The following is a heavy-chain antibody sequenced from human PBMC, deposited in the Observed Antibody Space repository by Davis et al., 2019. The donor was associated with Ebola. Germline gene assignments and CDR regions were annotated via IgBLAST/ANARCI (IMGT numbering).Heavy chain of an antibody. Sequence: GESLKISCAASGFTFSSYSMNWVRQAPGKGLEWVSSISSSSSYIYYADSAKGRFTISRANAKNSLYLQMNSLRAEDTAVYYCARDRPLDFFFGDYYGMDVWGQGTTVTVSS. D-gene: IGHD3-16*01. CDR3: ARDRPLDFFFGDYYGMDV. CDR1: GFTFSSYS. V-gene: IGHV3-21*01. CDR2: ISSSSSYI. J-gene: IGHJ6*02.